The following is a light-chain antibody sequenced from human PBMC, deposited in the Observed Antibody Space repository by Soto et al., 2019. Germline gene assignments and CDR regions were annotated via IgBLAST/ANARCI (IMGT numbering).Light chain of an antibody. CDR3: QQYNNWPGT. J-gene: IGKJ1*01. CDR1: EAISSN. Sequence: EVVITQSPATLSVSPGERATLSCRAREAISSNLAWYAHKPGQAPRLLIYGASTRAPGIPARFSGSGSETEFTRTISSLQSEDSAVYYCQQYNNWPGTFGQGTKVDIK. CDR2: GAS. V-gene: IGKV3D-15*01.